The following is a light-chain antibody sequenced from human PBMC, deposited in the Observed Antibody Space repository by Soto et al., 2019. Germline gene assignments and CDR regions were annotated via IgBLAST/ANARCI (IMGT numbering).Light chain of an antibody. Sequence: DIQMTQSPSSLSASVGDRLTITCRASQSISSYLNWYQQKPGKAPKLLIYAASSLQSGVPSRFSGSGSGTDFTLTSSSLQPEDFATYDCQQSYSTLITFGQGTRLEI. V-gene: IGKV1-39*01. CDR1: QSISSY. CDR2: AAS. CDR3: QQSYSTLIT. J-gene: IGKJ5*01.